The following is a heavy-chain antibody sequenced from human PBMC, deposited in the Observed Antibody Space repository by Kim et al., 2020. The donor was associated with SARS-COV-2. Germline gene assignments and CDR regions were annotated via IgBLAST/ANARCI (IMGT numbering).Heavy chain of an antibody. Sequence: GGSLRLSCAASGFTVSGNYMSWARQAPGRGLEWVSFIYGDGNTHYANSLKGRFTISRDISKNTLYLQMNSLRAEDTAVYYCAGRGGGYYYGMDVWGQGTTVTVSS. CDR1: GFTVSGNY. CDR3: AGRGGGYYYGMDV. J-gene: IGHJ6*02. CDR2: IYGDGNT. V-gene: IGHV3-53*01. D-gene: IGHD3-10*01.